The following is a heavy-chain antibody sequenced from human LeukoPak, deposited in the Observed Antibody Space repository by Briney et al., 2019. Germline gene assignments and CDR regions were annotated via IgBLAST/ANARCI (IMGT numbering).Heavy chain of an antibody. CDR1: GFTFSSYG. CDR3: AKDRTTYYDFWSGYSDY. CDR2: IRYDGGNK. J-gene: IGHJ4*02. D-gene: IGHD3-3*01. Sequence: GGSLRLSCAASGFTFSSYGMHWVRQAPGKGLDWVAFIRYDGGNKYYADSVKGRFTISRDNSKSTLYLQINSLRAEDTAVYYCAKDRTTYYDFWSGYSDYWGQGTLVTVSS. V-gene: IGHV3-30*02.